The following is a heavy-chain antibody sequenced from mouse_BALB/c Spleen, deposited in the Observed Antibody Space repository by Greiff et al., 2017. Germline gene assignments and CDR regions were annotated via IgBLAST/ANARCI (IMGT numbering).Heavy chain of an antibody. V-gene: IGHV1-12*01. CDR3: AREGYDGAWFAY. Sequence: LQQPGAELVKPGASVKMSCKASGYTFTSYNMHWVKQTPGQGLEWIGAIYPGNGDTSYNQKFKGKATLTADKSSSTAYMQLSSLTSEDSAVYYCAREGYDGAWFAYWGQGTLVTVSA. J-gene: IGHJ3*01. D-gene: IGHD2-2*01. CDR2: IYPGNGDT. CDR1: GYTFTSYN.